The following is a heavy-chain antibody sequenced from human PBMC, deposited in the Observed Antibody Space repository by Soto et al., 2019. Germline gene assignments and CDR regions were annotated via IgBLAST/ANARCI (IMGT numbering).Heavy chain of an antibody. CDR1: GFSFSDYA. V-gene: IGHV3-23*01. CDR2: ISGTT. D-gene: IGHD6-13*01. CDR3: VKGMASGDFGMDV. Sequence: GGSLRLSCKASGFSFSDYAMTWVRQAPGKGLEWVSVISGTTYYADSVKGRFTISRDHSKNTQYLQMNSLRAEDTAVYYCVKGMASGDFGMDVWGQGTTVTVSS. J-gene: IGHJ6*02.